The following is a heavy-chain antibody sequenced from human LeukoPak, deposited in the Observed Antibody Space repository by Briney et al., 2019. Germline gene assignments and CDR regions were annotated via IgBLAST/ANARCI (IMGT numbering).Heavy chain of an antibody. D-gene: IGHD6-19*01. V-gene: IGHV4-39*07. CDR1: GGSISSNNYY. J-gene: IGHJ5*02. Sequence: SETLSLTCTVSGGSISSNNYYWGWIRQPPGKGLEWIGNIYYSGSTYYNPSLKSRVTISVDTSKNQFSLKLSSVTAADTAVYYCARVQESSGWYPGWFDPWGQGTLVTVSS. CDR3: ARVQESSGWYPGWFDP. CDR2: IYYSGST.